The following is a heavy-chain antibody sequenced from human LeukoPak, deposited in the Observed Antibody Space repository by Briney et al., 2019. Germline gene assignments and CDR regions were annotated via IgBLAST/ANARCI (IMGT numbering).Heavy chain of an antibody. D-gene: IGHD4-11*01. J-gene: IGHJ3*01. CDR1: GGSVRSYF. CDR3: ARVGGASSTLTTFDV. CDR2: IYTSGRA. V-gene: IGHV4-4*07. Sequence: PSEILSLTCTVSGGSVRSYFWTWIRPPAGRGLEWIGLIYTSGRANYNPSLKSQVTISADDSKNQFSLKLNSVTAADTAVYYCARVGGASSTLTTFDVWGQGTVVTVSS.